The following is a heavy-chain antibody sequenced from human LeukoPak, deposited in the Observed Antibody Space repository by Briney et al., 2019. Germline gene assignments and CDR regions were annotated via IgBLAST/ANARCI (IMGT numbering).Heavy chain of an antibody. CDR2: ISAYNGNT. Sequence: EASVKVSCKASGYTFTSYGISWVRQAPGQGLEWVGWISAYNGNTNYAQKLQGRVTMTTDTSTSTAYMELRSLRSDDTAVYYCARDVPVEMAESFYSYSGMGVWVQANTV. CDR3: ARDVPVEMAESFYSYSGMGV. D-gene: IGHD5-24*01. CDR1: GYTFTSYG. V-gene: IGHV1-18*01. J-gene: IGHJ6*02.